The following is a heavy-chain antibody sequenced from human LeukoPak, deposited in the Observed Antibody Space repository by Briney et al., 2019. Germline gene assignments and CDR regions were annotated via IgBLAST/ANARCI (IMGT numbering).Heavy chain of an antibody. V-gene: IGHV4-59*08. CDR1: GGSISSYY. Sequence: SETLSLTCTVPGGSISSYYWSGVRQPPGKRLEWIGYIYDSGRTNYNPSLKSRVNISVDTSKNQFSLKLSSVTAADTAVYYCARWGGYDDNNDYWGQGTLVTVSS. CDR3: ARWGGYDDNNDY. J-gene: IGHJ4*02. CDR2: IYDSGRT. D-gene: IGHD5-12*01.